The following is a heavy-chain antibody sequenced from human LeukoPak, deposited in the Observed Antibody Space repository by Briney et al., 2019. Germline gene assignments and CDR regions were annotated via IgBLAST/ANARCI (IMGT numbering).Heavy chain of an antibody. CDR2: INHNGNVN. J-gene: IGHJ6*02. CDR1: GFTFSSYW. V-gene: IGHV3-7*03. CDR3: ARGGSLDV. Sequence: PGGSLRLSCAASGFTFSSYWMNWARQAPGKGLEWVASINHNGNVNYYVDSVKGRFTISRDNAKNSLYLQMSNLRAEDTAVYFCARGGSLDVWGQGAMVTVSS. D-gene: IGHD2-15*01.